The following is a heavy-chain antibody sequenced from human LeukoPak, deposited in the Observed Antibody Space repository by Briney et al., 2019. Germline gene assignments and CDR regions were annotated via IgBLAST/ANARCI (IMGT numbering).Heavy chain of an antibody. CDR3: ARDSSGWYLDAFDI. D-gene: IGHD6-19*01. Sequence: ASVKASCKASGYTFTGYYMHWVRQAPGQGLEWMGWINPNSGGTNYAQKFQGRVTMTRDTSISTAYMELSRLRSDDTAVYYCARDSSGWYLDAFDIWGQGTMVTVSS. CDR2: INPNSGGT. CDR1: GYTFTGYY. V-gene: IGHV1-2*02. J-gene: IGHJ3*02.